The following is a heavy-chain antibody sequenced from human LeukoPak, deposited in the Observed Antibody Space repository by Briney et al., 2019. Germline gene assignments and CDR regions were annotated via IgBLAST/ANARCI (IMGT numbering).Heavy chain of an antibody. Sequence: PSETLSLTCTVSGYSISSGYYWGWLRQPPGKGLEWFGSIYNSGSTYYNPSLKSRVTISVDTSKNQFSLKLSSVTAADTAVYYCARSRFSSPDTNWGQGTLATVSS. CDR3: ARSRFSSPDTN. J-gene: IGHJ4*02. CDR1: GYSISSGYY. CDR2: IYNSGST. D-gene: IGHD6-13*01. V-gene: IGHV4-38-2*02.